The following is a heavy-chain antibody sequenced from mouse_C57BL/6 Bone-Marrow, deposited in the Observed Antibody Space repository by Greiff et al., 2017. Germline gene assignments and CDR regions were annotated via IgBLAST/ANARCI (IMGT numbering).Heavy chain of an antibody. CDR3: ARDDYYGSSNYAMDY. Sequence: QVQLKQPGAELVKPGASVKLSCKASGYTFTSYWMQWVKQRPGQGLEWIGEIDPSDSYTNYNQKFKGKATLTVDTSSSTAYMQLSRLTSEDSAVYYCARDDYYGSSNYAMDYWGQGTSVTVSS. CDR1: GYTFTSYW. J-gene: IGHJ4*01. V-gene: IGHV1-50*01. D-gene: IGHD1-1*01. CDR2: IDPSDSYT.